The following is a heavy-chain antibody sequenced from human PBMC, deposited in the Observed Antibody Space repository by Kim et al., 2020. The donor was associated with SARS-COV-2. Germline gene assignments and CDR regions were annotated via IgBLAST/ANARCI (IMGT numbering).Heavy chain of an antibody. CDR2: IKSKTDGGTT. Sequence: GGSLRLSCAASGFTFSNAWMSWVRQAPGKGLEWVGRIKSKTDGGTTDYAAPVKGRFTISRDDSKNTLYLQMNSLKTEDTAVYYCTTPITIFGVGDPDDAFDIWGQGTMVTVSS. CDR3: TTPITIFGVGDPDDAFDI. V-gene: IGHV3-15*01. J-gene: IGHJ3*02. CDR1: GFTFSNAW. D-gene: IGHD3-3*01.